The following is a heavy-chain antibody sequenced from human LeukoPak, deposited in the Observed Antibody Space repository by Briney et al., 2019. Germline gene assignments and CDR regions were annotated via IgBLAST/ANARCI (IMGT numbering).Heavy chain of an antibody. CDR3: AKASLGYSYGYYAFDI. V-gene: IGHV3-23*01. Sequence: GGSLRLSCAASEFDFSSHAMTWVRQAPGKGLEWVSAISISGSKTYYADSVKGRFTISRDNSKNTLYLQMNSLRAEDTAVYYCAKASLGYSYGYYAFDIWGQGTMVTVSS. D-gene: IGHD5-18*01. J-gene: IGHJ3*02. CDR2: ISISGSKT. CDR1: EFDFSSHA.